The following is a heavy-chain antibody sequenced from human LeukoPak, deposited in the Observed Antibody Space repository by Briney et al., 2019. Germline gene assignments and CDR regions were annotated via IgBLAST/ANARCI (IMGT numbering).Heavy chain of an antibody. CDR2: IYYSGST. D-gene: IGHD1-26*01. CDR1: GGSISRGGYY. CDR3: ARLTPYSGSPLGDY. V-gene: IGHV4-31*03. Sequence: SETLSLTCTVSGGSISRGGYYWSWIRQPPGKGLEWIGYIYYSGSTYYNPSLKSRVTISVDTSKNQFSLKLSSVTAADTAVYYCARLTPYSGSPLGDYWGQGTLVTVSS. J-gene: IGHJ4*02.